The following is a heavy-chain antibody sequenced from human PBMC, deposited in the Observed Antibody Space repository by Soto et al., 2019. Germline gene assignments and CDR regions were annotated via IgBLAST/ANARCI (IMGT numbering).Heavy chain of an antibody. CDR1: EFTFSNYG. D-gene: IGHD3-10*01. V-gene: IGHV3-33*01. Sequence: QVQLVESGGGVVQPGRSLRLSCAASEFTFSNYGMHWVRQAPGKGLEWVAVILNAGSNRYHADSVKDRFTISRDKSKNTLYLKINSLRAEDTAVYYCARDDEYSGNGMDVWGQGPTVTVS. CDR2: ILNAGSNR. CDR3: ARDDEYSGNGMDV. J-gene: IGHJ6*02.